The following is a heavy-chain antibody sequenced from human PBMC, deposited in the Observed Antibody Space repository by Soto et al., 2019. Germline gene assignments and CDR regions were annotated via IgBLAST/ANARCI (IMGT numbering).Heavy chain of an antibody. Sequence: GGSPRLSCAASGFTFSSYAMSWVRQAPGKGLEWVSAISGSGGSTYYADSVKGRFTISRDNSKNTLYLQMNSLRAEDTAVYYCAKGKWELLNGFFDYWGQGTLVTVSS. CDR1: GFTFSSYA. D-gene: IGHD1-26*01. J-gene: IGHJ4*02. V-gene: IGHV3-23*01. CDR2: ISGSGGST. CDR3: AKGKWELLNGFFDY.